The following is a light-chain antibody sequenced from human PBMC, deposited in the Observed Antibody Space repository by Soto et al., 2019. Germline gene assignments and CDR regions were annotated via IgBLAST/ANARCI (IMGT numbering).Light chain of an antibody. J-gene: IGLJ2*01. CDR3: SSDAGAVV. Sequence: QSVLTQPASVSGSPGQSITLSCTRTSSGVENYNLVSWYQHRPGKAPKLIIYEGSQRPSGVSDRFSGSKSGNTASLTISGLRPEDEADYYCSSDAGAVVFGGGTKLTVL. CDR1: SSGVENYNL. V-gene: IGLV2-23*01. CDR2: EGS.